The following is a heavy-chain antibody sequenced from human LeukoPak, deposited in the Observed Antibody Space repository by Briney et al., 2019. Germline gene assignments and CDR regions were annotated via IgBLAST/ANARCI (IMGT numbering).Heavy chain of an antibody. Sequence: GGSLRLSCAASGFTFSSYWMSWVRQAPGKGLEWVSVIYSGGSTYYADSVKGRFTISRDNSKNTLYLQMNSLRAEDTAVYYCARGNYGDYSNWFDPWGQGTLVTVSS. CDR3: ARGNYGDYSNWFDP. CDR2: IYSGGST. D-gene: IGHD4-17*01. J-gene: IGHJ5*02. CDR1: GFTFSSYW. V-gene: IGHV3-66*01.